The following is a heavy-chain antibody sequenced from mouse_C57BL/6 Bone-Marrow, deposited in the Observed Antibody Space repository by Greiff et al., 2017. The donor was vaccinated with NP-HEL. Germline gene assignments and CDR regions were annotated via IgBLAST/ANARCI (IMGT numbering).Heavy chain of an antibody. CDR3: ARSLYDYGEPRFAY. CDR1: GYSITSGYY. CDR2: ISYDGSN. V-gene: IGHV3-6*01. J-gene: IGHJ3*01. Sequence: EVKVEESGPGLVKPSQSLSLTCSVTGYSITSGYYWNWIRQFPGNNLEWMGYISYDGSNNYNPSFKNRISITPDTSKNQFFLKLNSVTTEDTATYYCARSLYDYGEPRFAYWGQGTLVTVSA. D-gene: IGHD2-4*01.